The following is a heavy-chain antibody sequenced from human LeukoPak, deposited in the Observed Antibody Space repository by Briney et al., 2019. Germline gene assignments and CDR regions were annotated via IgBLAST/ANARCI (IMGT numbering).Heavy chain of an antibody. V-gene: IGHV4-39*07. CDR2: IYYIGST. CDR3: AREPGIAAAGPFDP. D-gene: IGHD6-13*01. CDR1: GGSISSTSYY. J-gene: IGHJ5*02. Sequence: SETLSLTCTVSGGSISSTSYYWDWIRQPPGKGLEWIGSIYYIGSTYYSPSLKSRVTISVDTSKNQFSLKLSSVTAADTAAYYCAREPGIAAAGPFDPWGQGTLVTVSS.